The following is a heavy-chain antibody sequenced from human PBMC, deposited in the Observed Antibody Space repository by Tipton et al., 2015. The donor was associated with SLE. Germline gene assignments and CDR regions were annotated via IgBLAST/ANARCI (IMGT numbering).Heavy chain of an antibody. CDR1: GGSISSSSYY. CDR3: ASSRGGCCYL. J-gene: IGHJ4*02. CDR2: IYYSGST. D-gene: IGHD2-15*01. Sequence: TLSLTCTVSGGSISSSSYYWGWIRQPPGKGLEWIGSIYYSGSTYYNPSLKSRVTISVDTSKNQFSLKLSSVTAADTAVYYCASSRGGCCYLWGQGTLVTVSS. V-gene: IGHV4-39*01.